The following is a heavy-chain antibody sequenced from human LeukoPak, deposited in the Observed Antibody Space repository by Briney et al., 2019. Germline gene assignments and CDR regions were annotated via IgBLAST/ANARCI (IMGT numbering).Heavy chain of an antibody. J-gene: IGHJ4*02. V-gene: IGHV1-24*01. D-gene: IGHD6-13*01. Sequence: ASVKVSCKVSGYTLTELSMHWVRQAPGKGLEWMGGFDPEDGETIYAQKFQGRVTMTEDTSTGTAYMELSSLRSEDTAVYYCATGYSSSWYIDYWGQGTLVTVSS. CDR2: FDPEDGET. CDR1: GYTLTELS. CDR3: ATGYSSSWYIDY.